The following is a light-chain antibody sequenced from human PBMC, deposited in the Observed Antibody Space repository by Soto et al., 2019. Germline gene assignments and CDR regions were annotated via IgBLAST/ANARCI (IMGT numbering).Light chain of an antibody. CDR3: QQYGSSXRT. V-gene: IGKV3-20*01. CDR1: QSVSSSY. J-gene: IGKJ1*01. CDR2: GAS. Sequence: EIVLTQSPDTLSLSPGESATLSCRASQSVSSSYLAWYQQKPGQAPRLLIYGASNRATGIPDRLSGSGSGTDFTLTISRLEPEDFVLYYCQQYGSSXRTFGQGTKV.